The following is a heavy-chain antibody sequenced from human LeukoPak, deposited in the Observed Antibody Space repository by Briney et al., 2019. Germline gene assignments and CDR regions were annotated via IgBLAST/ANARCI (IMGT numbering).Heavy chain of an antibody. CDR3: TRGQWLDVWDF. J-gene: IGHJ4*02. CDR2: IQDRGST. Sequence: SETLSLTCTVSGTSMSNSYWSWIRQPAGKGLEWIGHIQDRGSTIYNPSLGSRVTMSLGTPKNQFSLKLNSVTAADTAVYYCTRGQWLDVWDFWGQGSLVTVSS. CDR1: GTSMSNSY. D-gene: IGHD6-19*01. V-gene: IGHV4-4*07.